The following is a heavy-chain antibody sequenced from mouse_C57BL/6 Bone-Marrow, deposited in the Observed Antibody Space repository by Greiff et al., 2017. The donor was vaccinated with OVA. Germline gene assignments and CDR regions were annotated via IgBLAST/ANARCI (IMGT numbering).Heavy chain of an antibody. CDR3: ARSFYAMDY. Sequence: QVQLQQSGPELVKPGASVKISCKASGYAFRSSWMNWVKQRPGQGLEWIGRIYPGDGDTNYNGKFKGKATLTADKSSSTAYMQLSSLTSEDSAVYFCARSFYAMDYWGQGTSVTVSS. J-gene: IGHJ4*01. V-gene: IGHV1-82*01. CDR1: GYAFRSSW. CDR2: IYPGDGDT.